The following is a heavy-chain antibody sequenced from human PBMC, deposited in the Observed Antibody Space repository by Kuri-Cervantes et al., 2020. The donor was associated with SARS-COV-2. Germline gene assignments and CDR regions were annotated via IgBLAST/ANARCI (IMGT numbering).Heavy chain of an antibody. J-gene: IGHJ6*02. Sequence: LSLTCAASGFTFSSYSMNWVRQAPGKGLEWVSYISSSSSTIYYADSVKGRFTISRDNAKNSLYLQMNSLRDEDTAVYYCASWRNLDYGDYANYYHYGMDVWGQGTTVTVSS. CDR2: ISSSSSTI. V-gene: IGHV3-48*02. D-gene: IGHD4-17*01. CDR1: GFTFSSYS. CDR3: ASWRNLDYGDYANYYHYGMDV.